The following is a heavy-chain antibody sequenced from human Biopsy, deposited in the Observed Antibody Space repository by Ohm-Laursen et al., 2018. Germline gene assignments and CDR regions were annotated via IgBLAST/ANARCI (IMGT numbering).Heavy chain of an antibody. D-gene: IGHD3-3*01. CDR3: VKDKDFRDAFDI. V-gene: IGHV3-9*01. CDR2: ISWQSATR. Sequence: SLRLSCSASGFSFADYGMHWVRQAPGKGLEWVSSISWQSATRNYADSVKGRFAISRDNAKKSLYLEVDSLRDEDTALYYCVKDKDFRDAFDIWGQGTMVTVPS. J-gene: IGHJ3*02. CDR1: GFSFADYG.